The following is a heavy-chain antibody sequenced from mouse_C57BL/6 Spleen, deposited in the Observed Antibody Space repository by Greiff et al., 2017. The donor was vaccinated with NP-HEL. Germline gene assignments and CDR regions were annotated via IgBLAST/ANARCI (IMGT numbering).Heavy chain of an antibody. J-gene: IGHJ4*01. V-gene: IGHV14-2*01. CDR1: GFNIKDYY. CDR2: TDPEDGET. D-gene: IGHD2-4*01. Sequence: EVQLQQSGAELVKPGASVKLSCTASGFNIKDYYMHWVKQRTEQGLEWIGRTDPEDGETKYAPKFQGKATITADTSSNTAYLQLSSLTSEDTAVYYCARAVYYDYDEDYYAMDYWGQGTSVTVSS. CDR3: ARAVYYDYDEDYYAMDY.